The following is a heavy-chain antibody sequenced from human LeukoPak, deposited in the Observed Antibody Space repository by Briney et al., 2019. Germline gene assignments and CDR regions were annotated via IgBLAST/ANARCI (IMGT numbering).Heavy chain of an antibody. CDR1: GFTFSSYA. V-gene: IGHV3-30-3*01. Sequence: GRSLRLSCAASGFTFSSYAMHWVRQAPGKGLEWVAVISYDGSNKYYADSVKGRFTISRDDSKNTLYLQMNSLRAEDTAVYYCARDALEWSLLISYWGQGTLVTVSS. CDR3: ARDALEWSLLISY. J-gene: IGHJ4*02. D-gene: IGHD3-3*01. CDR2: ISYDGSNK.